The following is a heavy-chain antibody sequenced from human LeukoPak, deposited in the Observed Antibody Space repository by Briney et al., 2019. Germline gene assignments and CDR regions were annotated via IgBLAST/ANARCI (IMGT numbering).Heavy chain of an antibody. V-gene: IGHV4-61*02. CDR1: GGSISSGSYY. J-gene: IGHJ4*02. Sequence: SETLSLTCTVSGGSISSGSYYWSWIRQPAGKGLEWIGRIYTSGNTNYNPSLKSRVTISVDTSKNQFSLKLSSVTAADTAVYYCARQLQVCSGGSCYSGKGIDYWGQGTLVTVSS. CDR2: IYTSGNT. CDR3: ARQLQVCSGGSCYSGKGIDY. D-gene: IGHD2-15*01.